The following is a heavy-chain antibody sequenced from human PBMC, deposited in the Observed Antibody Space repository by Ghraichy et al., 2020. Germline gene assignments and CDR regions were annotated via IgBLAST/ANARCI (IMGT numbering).Heavy chain of an antibody. J-gene: IGHJ4*02. CDR3: AKVRISGWYEEMDY. V-gene: IGHV3-23*01. Sequence: WGSLRLSCAASGFSFGTYAMSWVRQAPGKGLEWVSTISGGDTRTNYAVSVRSRFTISRDNSRNMLSLQMSRLRAEDTALYYCAKVRISGWYEEMDYWGQGTLVTVSS. D-gene: IGHD6-19*01. CDR2: ISGGDTRT. CDR1: GFSFGTYA.